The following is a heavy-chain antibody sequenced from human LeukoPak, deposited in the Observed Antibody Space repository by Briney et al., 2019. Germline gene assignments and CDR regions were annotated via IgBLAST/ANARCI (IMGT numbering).Heavy chain of an antibody. CDR2: IYHSGST. CDR3: ARVKIVVVPAAEYWYFDL. J-gene: IGHJ2*01. D-gene: IGHD2-2*01. Sequence: SETMSLTCAVSGGSISSGGYSWSWIRQPPGKGLEWIGYIYHSGSTYYNPSLKSRVTISVDRSKNQFSLKLSSVTAADTAVYYCARVKIVVVPAAEYWYFDLWGRGTLVTVSS. CDR1: GGSISSGGYS. V-gene: IGHV4-30-2*01.